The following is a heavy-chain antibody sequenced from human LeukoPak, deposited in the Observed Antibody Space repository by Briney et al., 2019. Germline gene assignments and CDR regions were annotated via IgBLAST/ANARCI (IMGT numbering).Heavy chain of an antibody. CDR1: GGSISSYY. D-gene: IGHD2-2*01. Sequence: SEALSLTCTVSGGSISSYYWSWIRQPPGKGLEWIGYIYNSGSTNYNPSLKSRVTISVDTSKNQFSLKLSSVTAADTAVYYCAREPSYCSSTNCYLGAFDIWGQGTMVTVSS. V-gene: IGHV4-59*01. J-gene: IGHJ3*02. CDR2: IYNSGST. CDR3: AREPSYCSSTNCYLGAFDI.